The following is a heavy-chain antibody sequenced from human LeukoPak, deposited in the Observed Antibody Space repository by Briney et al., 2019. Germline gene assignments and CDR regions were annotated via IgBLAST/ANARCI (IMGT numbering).Heavy chain of an antibody. CDR2: IKQDGSDK. V-gene: IGHV3-7*01. CDR1: GFTFSSYW. J-gene: IGHJ4*02. Sequence: PGGSLRLSCEASGFTFSSYWMSWVRQAPGKGLEWVANIKQDGSDKYYVDSVKGRFTISRDNAKNSLYLQMNSLRAEDTAVYYCAKYGYRGTLRSFDYWGQGTLVTVSS. D-gene: IGHD1-26*01. CDR3: AKYGYRGTLRSFDY.